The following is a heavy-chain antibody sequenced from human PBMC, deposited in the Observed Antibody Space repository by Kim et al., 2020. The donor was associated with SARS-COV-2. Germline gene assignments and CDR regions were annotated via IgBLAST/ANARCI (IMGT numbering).Heavy chain of an antibody. CDR3: AKDRTVDRSIIMTGLDV. D-gene: IGHD3-16*01. J-gene: IGHJ6*02. V-gene: IGHV3-9*01. CDR2: IIWNGITV. CDR1: GFNLDDYA. Sequence: GGSLRLSCVVSGFNLDDYAMHWVRQVPGKGLEWVAGIIWNGITVGYVESVKGRFTISRDNAKNSLYLEMNSLRVEDTALYFCAKDRTVDRSIIMTGLDVWGQGTTVTVSS.